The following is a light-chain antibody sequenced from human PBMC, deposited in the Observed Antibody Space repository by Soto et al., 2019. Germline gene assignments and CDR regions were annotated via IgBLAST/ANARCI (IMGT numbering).Light chain of an antibody. CDR3: SSFAGRYVL. J-gene: IGLJ3*02. V-gene: IGLV2-11*01. Sequence: QSALTQPRSVSGSPGQSVTITFSGTSSDVGGFSYVTWYQQYPGEVPKLIIYDVSKRPSGVPDRFSASKSGTTASLSISGLQVDDEADYYCSSFAGRYVLFXGGTKVTVL. CDR1: SSDVGGFSY. CDR2: DVS.